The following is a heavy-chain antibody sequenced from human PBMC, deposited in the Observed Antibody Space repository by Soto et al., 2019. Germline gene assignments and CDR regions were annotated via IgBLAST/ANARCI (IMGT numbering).Heavy chain of an antibody. J-gene: IGHJ5*02. D-gene: IGHD6-13*01. CDR3: ARGSMYSSSWMYWFDP. CDR1: GYTFTGYY. V-gene: IGHV1-2*04. Sequence: ASVKVSCKASGYTFTGYYMHWVRQAPGQGLEWMGWINPNSGGTNYARKFQGWVTMTRDTSISTAYMELSRLRSDDTAVYYCARGSMYSSSWMYWFDPWGQGTLVTVSS. CDR2: INPNSGGT.